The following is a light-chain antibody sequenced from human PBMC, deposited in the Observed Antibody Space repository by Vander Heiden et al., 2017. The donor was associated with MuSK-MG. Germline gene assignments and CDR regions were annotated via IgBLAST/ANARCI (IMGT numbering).Light chain of an antibody. CDR1: QNIDRQ. Sequence: DIQMTQSPSTLSAFVGDRVTITCRTSQNIDRQLNWYQHKPGTAPRLLIYAASLLESGVPSRLRGSGSGTEFTLIISSLQLDDFGTYYCQQSTTASMVTFGPGTKV. J-gene: IGKJ3*01. V-gene: IGKV1-39*01. CDR3: QQSTTASMVT. CDR2: AAS.